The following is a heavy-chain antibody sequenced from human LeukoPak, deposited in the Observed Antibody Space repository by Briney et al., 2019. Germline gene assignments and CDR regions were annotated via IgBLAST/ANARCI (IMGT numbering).Heavy chain of an antibody. J-gene: IGHJ4*02. Sequence: SETLSLTCTVSGGSISSSSYYWGWIRQPPGKGLEWIGSIYYSGSTYYNPSLESRVTLSVDTSKNQFSLKLSSVTAADTAVYFCARSEGGYYYFVDFWGQGTLVTVSS. D-gene: IGHD3-22*01. CDR3: ARSEGGYYYFVDF. CDR2: IYYSGST. CDR1: GGSISSSSYY. V-gene: IGHV4-39*07.